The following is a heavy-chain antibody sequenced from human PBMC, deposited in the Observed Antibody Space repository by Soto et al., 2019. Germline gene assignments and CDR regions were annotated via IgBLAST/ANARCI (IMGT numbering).Heavy chain of an antibody. D-gene: IGHD3-22*01. CDR3: ASIGTVVITTDDY. J-gene: IGHJ4*02. CDR1: GFTFSSYA. Sequence: LRLSCAASGFTFSSYAMSWVRQAPGKGLEWVSAISGSGGSTYYADSVKGRFTISRDNSKNTLYLQMNSLRAEDTAVYYCASIGTVVITTDDYWGQGTLVTVSS. CDR2: ISGSGGST. V-gene: IGHV3-23*01.